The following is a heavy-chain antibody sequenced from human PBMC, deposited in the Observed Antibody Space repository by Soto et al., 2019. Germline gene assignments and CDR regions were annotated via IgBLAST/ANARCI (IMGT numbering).Heavy chain of an antibody. Sequence: ETLSLTCTVSGGSISGYYWSWIRQPPGKGLEWIGYIYYAGSTNYNPSLKSRVTMSVDTSKNQFSLELTSVTAADTAVYYFARHGSGGRAFDIWGPGTMVTVSS. D-gene: IGHD3-10*01. CDR3: ARHGSGGRAFDI. J-gene: IGHJ3*02. V-gene: IGHV4-59*08. CDR1: GGSISGYY. CDR2: IYYAGST.